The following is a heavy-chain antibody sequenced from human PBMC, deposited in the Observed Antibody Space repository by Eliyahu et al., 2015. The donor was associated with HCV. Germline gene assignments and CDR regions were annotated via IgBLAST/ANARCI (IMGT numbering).Heavy chain of an antibody. CDR2: ISSDGSRT. V-gene: IGHV3-74*03. CDR3: TRDCCTKPYDF. J-gene: IGHJ4*02. D-gene: IGHD2-8*01. Sequence: EVQLVESGGGLVQPGGSLRLSCVASGFTFSSYWMHWVRQAPGKGPAWVAHISSDGSRTTYADSVKGRFTISRDNAQSTLYLQMNSLNAEDTALYYCTRDCCTKPYDFWGQGTLVTVSS. CDR1: GFTFSSYW.